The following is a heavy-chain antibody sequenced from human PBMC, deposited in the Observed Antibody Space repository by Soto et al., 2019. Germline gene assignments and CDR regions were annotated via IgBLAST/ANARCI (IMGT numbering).Heavy chain of an antibody. Sequence: EEQLLQSGGGVVQSGGSLRLSCEASGFLFSSYAMNWVRQAPGKGLEWVSSISSHGDTTYYAESGRGRFTISRDNSKNTLLLQMNSLRAGDTAVYFCARDHYDFWSGFPPTIWFHPWGQGTLVTVSS. CDR3: ARDHYDFWSGFPPTIWFHP. J-gene: IGHJ5*02. CDR2: ISSHGDTT. CDR1: GFLFSSYA. V-gene: IGHV3-23*01. D-gene: IGHD3-3*01.